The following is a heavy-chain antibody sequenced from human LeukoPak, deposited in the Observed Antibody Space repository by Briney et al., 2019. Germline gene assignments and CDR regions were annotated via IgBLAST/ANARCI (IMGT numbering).Heavy chain of an antibody. V-gene: IGHV5-51*01. CDR1: GYSFTSYW. CDR2: IYPGDSDT. Sequence: GESLKISCKGSGYSFTSYWIGWVRQMPGKGLEWMGIIYPGDSDTRYSPSFQGQVTISADKSISTAYLQWSSLKASDTAMYYCATLGYYYGSGSYEGNWFGPWGQGTLVTVSS. J-gene: IGHJ5*02. D-gene: IGHD3-10*01. CDR3: ATLGYYYGSGSYEGNWFGP.